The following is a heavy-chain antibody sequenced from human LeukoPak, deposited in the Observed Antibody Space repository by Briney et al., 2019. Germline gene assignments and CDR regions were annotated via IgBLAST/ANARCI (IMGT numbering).Heavy chain of an antibody. CDR2: INSDGSSR. J-gene: IGHJ5*02. CDR3: ARDSYYDFWSGYRRQNWFDP. CDR1: GFTFSNYW. V-gene: IGHV3-74*01. Sequence: GGSLRLSCAASGFTFSNYWMHWVRQAPGKGLVWVSRINSDGSSRNYADSVKGRFTISRDNAKNSLYLQMNSLRAEDTAVYYCARDSYYDFWSGYRRQNWFDPWGQGTLVTVSS. D-gene: IGHD3-3*01.